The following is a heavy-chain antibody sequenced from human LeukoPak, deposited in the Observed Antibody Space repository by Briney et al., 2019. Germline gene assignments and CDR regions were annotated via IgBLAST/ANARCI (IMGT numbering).Heavy chain of an antibody. CDR2: TSYDGGNR. J-gene: IGHJ4*02. D-gene: IGHD6-19*01. CDR3: ARVDSSGWYWYSFDD. Sequence: GRSLRLSCAASGFIFSNYAMHWVRQAPGKGLEWVAITSYDGGNRYYADSVKDRFTISRDNSKSTLYLQMNSLRAEDTAIYYCARVDSSGWYWYSFDDWGQGTLVTVSS. CDR1: GFIFSNYA. V-gene: IGHV3-30-3*01.